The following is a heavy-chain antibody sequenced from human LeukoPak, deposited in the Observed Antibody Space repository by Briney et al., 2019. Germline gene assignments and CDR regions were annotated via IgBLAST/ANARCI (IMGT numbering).Heavy chain of an antibody. V-gene: IGHV3-7*01. D-gene: IGHD2-8*01. CDR2: IKQDGSEK. CDR3: ARDSLYAIDY. CDR1: GFTFSSYW. J-gene: IGHJ4*02. Sequence: GGSLRLSFAASGFTFSSYWMSWVRQAPGKGLEWVANIKQDGSEKYYVDSVKGRFTISRDNARNSLYLQMNSLRAEDTAVYDCARDSLYAIDYWGQGTLVTVSS.